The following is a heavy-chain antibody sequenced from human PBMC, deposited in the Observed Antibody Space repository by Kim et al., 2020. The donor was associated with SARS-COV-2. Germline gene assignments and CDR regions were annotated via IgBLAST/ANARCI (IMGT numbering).Heavy chain of an antibody. CDR3: ARLSYGSSWYLFDY. CDR2: ISTNTGNP. J-gene: IGHJ4*02. V-gene: IGHV7-4-1*02. D-gene: IGHD6-13*01. CDR1: GYTFTSYA. Sequence: ASVKVSCKASGYTFTSYALNWVRQAPGQGLEWMGYISTNTGNPTYAHDFTGRFVFSLDTSVSTAYLQFSSLEAEDTAIYYCARLSYGSSWYLFDYWGQGTLVTVSS.